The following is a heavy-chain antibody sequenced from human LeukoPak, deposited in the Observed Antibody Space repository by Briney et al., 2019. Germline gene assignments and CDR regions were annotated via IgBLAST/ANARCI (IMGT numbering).Heavy chain of an antibody. D-gene: IGHD6-25*01. V-gene: IGHV3-66*01. CDR2: IYSGGST. CDR3: ARGVRRRPDAFDI. CDR1: GFTVSSNY. J-gene: IGHJ3*02. Sequence: QSGGSLRLSYAASGFTVSSNYMSWVRQAPGKGLEWVSVIYSGGSTYYADSVKGRFTISRDNSKNTLYLQMNSLRAEDTAVYYCARGVRRRPDAFDIWGQGTMVTVSS.